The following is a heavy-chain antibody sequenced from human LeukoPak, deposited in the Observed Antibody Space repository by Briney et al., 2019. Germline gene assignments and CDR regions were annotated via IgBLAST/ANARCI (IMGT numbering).Heavy chain of an antibody. CDR2: IFYSGRT. V-gene: IGHV4-59*01. CDR3: ARKNDFEI. Sequence: KPSETLSLTFTVAGGSIRSDHWNWIRQPPGKGLEWIGCIFYSGRTYYNPSLKSRVTISVDMSKGQFSLRLTSVTAADTAVYYCARKNDFEIWGQGTLVTVSS. D-gene: IGHD2/OR15-2a*01. CDR1: GGSIRSDH. J-gene: IGHJ3*02.